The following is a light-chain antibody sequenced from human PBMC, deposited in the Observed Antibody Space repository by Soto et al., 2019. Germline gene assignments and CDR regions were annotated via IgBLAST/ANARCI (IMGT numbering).Light chain of an antibody. J-gene: IGKJ5*01. Sequence: DIQMTQSPSSLSASVGNRVTITCQASQDIATYLNWYQQKPGKAPNLLIYDASNLETGVPSRFSGGGSGTHFTFTISNLQPDDFGTYYCQQYNSYSITFGQGTRLENK. CDR1: QDIATY. CDR3: QQYNSYSIT. V-gene: IGKV1-33*01. CDR2: DAS.